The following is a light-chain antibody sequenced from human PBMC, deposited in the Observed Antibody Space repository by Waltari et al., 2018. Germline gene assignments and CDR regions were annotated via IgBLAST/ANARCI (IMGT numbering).Light chain of an antibody. Sequence: ETVVTQSPGTLSVSPGERATLSCRTSLSIRSSLAWYQQKPGQSPRLLIYRASTRATGIPARFSGSGSETEFTLTISSLQSEDSAVYYCQQYNNWSPGTFGQGTRVEV. J-gene: IGKJ1*01. CDR2: RAS. CDR3: QQYNNWSPGT. V-gene: IGKV3D-15*01. CDR1: LSIRSS.